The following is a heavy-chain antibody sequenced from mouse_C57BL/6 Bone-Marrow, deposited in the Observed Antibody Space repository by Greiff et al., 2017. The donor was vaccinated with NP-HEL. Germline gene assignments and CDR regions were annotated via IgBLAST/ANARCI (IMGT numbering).Heavy chain of an antibody. Sequence: VQLQQSGPELVKPGASVKISCKASGYAFSSSWMNWVKQRPGKGLEWIGRIYPGDGDTNYNGKFKGKATLTADKSSSTAYMQLSSLTSEDSAVYFCASLPGYYAMDYWGQGTSVTVSS. J-gene: IGHJ4*01. V-gene: IGHV1-82*01. CDR1: GYAFSSSW. CDR2: IYPGDGDT. CDR3: ASLPGYYAMDY.